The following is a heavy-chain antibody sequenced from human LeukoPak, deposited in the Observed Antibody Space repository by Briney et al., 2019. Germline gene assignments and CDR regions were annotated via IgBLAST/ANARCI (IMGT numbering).Heavy chain of an antibody. CDR2: ISGSGSST. CDR3: AKEEYYDILTGYPSY. D-gene: IGHD3-9*01. Sequence: GGSLRLSCADSGFTFSSYAMSWVRQAPGKGLEWVSAISGSGSSTYYADSVKGRFTISRDNSKNTLYLQMNSLRAEDTAVYYCAKEEYYDILTGYPSYWGQGTLVTVSS. V-gene: IGHV3-23*01. J-gene: IGHJ4*02. CDR1: GFTFSSYA.